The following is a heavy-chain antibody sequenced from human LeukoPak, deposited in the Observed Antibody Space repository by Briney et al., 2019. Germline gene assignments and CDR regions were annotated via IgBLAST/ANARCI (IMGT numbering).Heavy chain of an antibody. CDR1: GFTFSSYG. Sequence: PGESLRLSCAASGFTFSSYGMHWVRQAPGKGLEWVALIRYDGSKKDYADSVKGRFTISRDNSKNTLYLQMNSLRAEDTAMYYCVRTGDTERFDYWGQGTLVTVSS. V-gene: IGHV3-30*02. CDR2: IRYDGSKK. D-gene: IGHD3/OR15-3a*01. J-gene: IGHJ4*02. CDR3: VRTGDTERFDY.